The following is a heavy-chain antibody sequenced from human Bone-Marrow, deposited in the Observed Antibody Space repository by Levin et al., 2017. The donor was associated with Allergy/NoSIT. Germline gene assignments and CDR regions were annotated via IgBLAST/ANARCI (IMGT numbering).Heavy chain of an antibody. J-gene: IGHJ4*02. CDR1: GFLFSTYS. Sequence: GGSLRLSCAASGFLFSTYSMNWVRQAPGKGLEWLSFITTASNDVQYADSVKGRFTISRDNAKNSLYLQMNSLRDEETAVYYCARDRGGSYSEIDYWGQGTPVTVSS. CDR3: ARDRGGSYSEIDY. V-gene: IGHV3-48*02. D-gene: IGHD1-26*01. CDR2: ITTASNDV.